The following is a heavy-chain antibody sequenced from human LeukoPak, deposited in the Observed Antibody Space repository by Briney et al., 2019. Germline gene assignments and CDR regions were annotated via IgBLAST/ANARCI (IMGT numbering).Heavy chain of an antibody. CDR3: ARERPYYDILTGYYSNWFDP. J-gene: IGHJ5*02. D-gene: IGHD3-9*01. CDR2: IYYSGST. CDR1: GGSISSYY. Sequence: SETLSLTCIVSGGSISSYYWSWIRQPPGKGLEWIGYIYYSGSTNYNPSLKSRVTISVDTSKNQFSLKLSSVTAADTAVYYCARERPYYDILTGYYSNWFDPWGQGTLVTVSS. V-gene: IGHV4-59*01.